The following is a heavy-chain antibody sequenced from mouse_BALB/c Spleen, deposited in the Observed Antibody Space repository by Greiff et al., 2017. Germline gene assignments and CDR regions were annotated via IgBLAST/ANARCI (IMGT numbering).Heavy chain of an antibody. Sequence: QVQLQQPGAELVKPGASVKMSCKASGYTFTSYNMHWVKQTPGQGLEWIGAIYPGNGDTSYNQKFKGKATLTADKSSSTAYMQLSSLTSEDSAVYYCARRGYDDAMDYWGQGTSVTVSS. V-gene: IGHV1-12*01. J-gene: IGHJ4*01. D-gene: IGHD2-2*01. CDR1: GYTFTSYN. CDR2: IYPGNGDT. CDR3: ARRGYDDAMDY.